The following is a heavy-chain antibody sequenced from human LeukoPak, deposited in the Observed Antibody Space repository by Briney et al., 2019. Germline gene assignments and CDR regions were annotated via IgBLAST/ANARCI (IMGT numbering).Heavy chain of an antibody. CDR3: ARYDYGDYGRRWYFDL. D-gene: IGHD4-17*01. CDR1: GGSISSYY. J-gene: IGHJ2*01. V-gene: IGHV4-59*01. Sequence: PSETLSLTCTVSGGSISSYYWSWIRQPPGKGLEWIGYIYYSGSTNYNPSLKSRVTISVDTSKNQFSLKLSSVTAADTAVYYCARYDYGDYGRRWYFDLWARGTLVTVSS. CDR2: IYYSGST.